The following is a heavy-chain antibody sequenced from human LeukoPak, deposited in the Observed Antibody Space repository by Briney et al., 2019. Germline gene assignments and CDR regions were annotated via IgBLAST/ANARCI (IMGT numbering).Heavy chain of an antibody. CDR2: INPKWYGT. CDR1: GHTFTVYY. J-gene: IGHJ3*02. D-gene: IGHD3/OR15-3a*01. CDR3: ARDHSIIIFAFDI. Sequence: SVKVSYKASGHTFTVYYMHWVRQAPGQGLVCMGWINPKWYGTNYAQKVQGRVTMTRDTSISTAYMELSRLRSDDTAVYYCARDHSIIIFAFDIWGQGTIVSVSS. V-gene: IGHV1-2*02.